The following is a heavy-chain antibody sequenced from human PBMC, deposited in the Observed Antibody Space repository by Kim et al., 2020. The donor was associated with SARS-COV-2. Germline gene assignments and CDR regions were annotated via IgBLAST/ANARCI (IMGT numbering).Heavy chain of an antibody. CDR3: ARVTGRRYDFWSGYFMGNYFDY. Sequence: ASVKVSCKASGYTFTSYGISWVRQAPGQGLEWMGWISAYNGNTNYAQKLQGRVTMTTDTSTSTAYMELRSLRSDDTAVYYCARVTGRRYDFWSGYFMGNYFDYWGQGTLVTVSS. J-gene: IGHJ4*02. CDR2: ISAYNGNT. D-gene: IGHD3-3*01. V-gene: IGHV1-18*01. CDR1: GYTFTSYG.